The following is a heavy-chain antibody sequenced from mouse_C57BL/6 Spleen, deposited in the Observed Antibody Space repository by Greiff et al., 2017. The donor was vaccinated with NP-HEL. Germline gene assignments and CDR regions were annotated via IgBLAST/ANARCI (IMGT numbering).Heavy chain of an antibody. J-gene: IGHJ4*01. CDR2: IWRGGST. V-gene: IGHV2-5*01. CDR1: GFSLTSYG. CDR3: AKGLYDYDDYAMDY. Sequence: QVQLKESGPGLVQPSQSLSITCTVSGFSLTSYGVHWVRQSPGKGLEWLGVIWRGGSTDYNAAFMSRLSITKDNSKSQVFFKMNSLQADDTAIYYCAKGLYDYDDYAMDYWGQGTSVTVSS. D-gene: IGHD2-4*01.